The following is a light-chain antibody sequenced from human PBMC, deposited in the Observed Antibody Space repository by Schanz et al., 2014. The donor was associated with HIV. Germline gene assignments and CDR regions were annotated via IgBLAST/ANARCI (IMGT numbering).Light chain of an antibody. CDR1: SSDVGGYNY. Sequence: QSALTQPASVSGSPGQSITISCTGTSSDVGGYNYVSWYQQHPGKAPKLMIYDVSKRPSGVPDRFSGSKSGNTASLTVSGLQAEDEADYYCSSYVDTYSVLFGGGTKLTVL. J-gene: IGLJ3*02. CDR2: DVS. V-gene: IGLV2-8*01. CDR3: SSYVDTYSVL.